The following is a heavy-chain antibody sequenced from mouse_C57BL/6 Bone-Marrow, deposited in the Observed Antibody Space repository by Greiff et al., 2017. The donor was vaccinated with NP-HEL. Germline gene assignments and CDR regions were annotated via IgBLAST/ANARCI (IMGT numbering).Heavy chain of an antibody. D-gene: IGHD1-1*01. CDR2: ISSGGDYI. CDR3: SYINLLLPYWYFYV. J-gene: IGHJ1*03. V-gene: IGHV5-9-1*02. CDR1: GFTFSSYA. Sequence: EVMLVESGEGLVKPGGSLKLSCAASGFTFSSYAMSWVRQTPEKRLEWVAYISSGGDYIYYADTVKGRFTISRDNARNTLYLQMSSLKSQDTAMYYFSYINLLLPYWYFYVCGTGTTVTVSS.